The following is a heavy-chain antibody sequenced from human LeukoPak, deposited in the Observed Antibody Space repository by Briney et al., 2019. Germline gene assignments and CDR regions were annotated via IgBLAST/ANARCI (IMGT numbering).Heavy chain of an antibody. CDR1: GFSLTMHS. D-gene: IGHD6-25*01. CDR3: ARSRAAAILTPWFDP. CDR2: ISSTSAFK. J-gene: IGHJ5*02. V-gene: IGHV3-21*01. Sequence: GGSLRLSCAASGFSLTMHSMNWVRRPPGKGLEWVSSISSTSAFKQYPDAVKGRFPISRDNPKNTLYMKMNSLRAEDTAVYYCARSRAAAILTPWFDPWGQGNLVTVSS.